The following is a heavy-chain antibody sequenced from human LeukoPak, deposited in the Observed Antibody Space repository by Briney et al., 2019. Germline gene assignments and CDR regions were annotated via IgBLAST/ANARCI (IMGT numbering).Heavy chain of an antibody. J-gene: IGHJ3*02. CDR3: ARMLYDSSGLSAFDI. V-gene: IGHV4-39*01. Sequence: PSETLSLTCTVSGASIRNSIYYWGGIRQPPGRGLQWIGSIYYRGSTYYNPSLKSRVTISIDKSKSQFSLNLTSVTAADTAVYYCARMLYDSSGLSAFDIWGQGTMVTVSS. CDR2: IYYRGST. CDR1: GASIRNSIYY. D-gene: IGHD3-22*01.